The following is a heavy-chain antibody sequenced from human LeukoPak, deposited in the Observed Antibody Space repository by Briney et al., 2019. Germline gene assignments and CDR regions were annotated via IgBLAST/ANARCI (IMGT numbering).Heavy chain of an antibody. CDR2: IYVDGRTT. D-gene: IGHD2-21*02. J-gene: IGHJ4*02. CDR1: GFTFSNYW. CDR3: AKGLYCGGDCYVAEVYYFDY. V-gene: IGHV3-74*01. Sequence: GGSLRLSCVASGFTFSNYWMHWVRQPPGKGLVWVSRIYVDGRTTNYADSVKGRFTISRDNSKNTLYLQMNSLRAEDTAVYYCAKGLYCGGDCYVAEVYYFDYWGQGTLVTVSS.